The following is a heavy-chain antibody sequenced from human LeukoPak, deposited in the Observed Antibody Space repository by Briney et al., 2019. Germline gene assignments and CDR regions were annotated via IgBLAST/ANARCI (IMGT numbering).Heavy chain of an antibody. CDR1: GFTVSSNY. V-gene: IGHV3-66*01. J-gene: IGHJ4*02. CDR2: IYSGGST. CDR3: ARDSAGAVAGFFDY. Sequence: GGSLRLSCAASGFTVSSNYMSWVRQAPGKGLEWVSVIYSGGSTYYADSVKGRFTISRDNSKNTLYLQMNSLRAEDTAVYYCARDSAGAVAGFFDYWGQGTLVTVSS. D-gene: IGHD6-19*01.